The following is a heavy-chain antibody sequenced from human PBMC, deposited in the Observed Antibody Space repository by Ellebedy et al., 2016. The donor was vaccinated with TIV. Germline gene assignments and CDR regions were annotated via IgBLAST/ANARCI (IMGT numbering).Heavy chain of an antibody. CDR2: ISAYNGNT. J-gene: IGHJ4*02. V-gene: IGHV1-18*04. D-gene: IGHD3-22*01. CDR1: GYTFTSYG. Sequence: ASVKVSXXASGYTFTSYGISWVRQAPGQGLEWMGWISAYNGNTNYAQKLQGRVTMTTDTSTSTAYMELRSLRSDDTAVYYCARDDYYDSSGYFAYWGQGTLVTVSS. CDR3: ARDDYYDSSGYFAY.